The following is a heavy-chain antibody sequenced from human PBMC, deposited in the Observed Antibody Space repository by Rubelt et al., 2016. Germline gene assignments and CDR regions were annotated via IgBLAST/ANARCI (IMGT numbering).Heavy chain of an antibody. J-gene: IGHJ6*02. D-gene: IGHD2-15*01. CDR2: INHRGTT. V-gene: IGHV4-34*01. CDR1: GGSFSGYY. Sequence: QVQLQQWGAGLLKPSETLSLTCAVYGGSFSGYYWSWIRQPTGKGLEWIGEINHRGTTNYNPSLKSRVTISVDTSKNQFSLKLSSVTAADTAVYYCARGGGLDIPLDYYYGMDVWGQGTTVTVSS. CDR3: ARGGGLDIPLDYYYGMDV.